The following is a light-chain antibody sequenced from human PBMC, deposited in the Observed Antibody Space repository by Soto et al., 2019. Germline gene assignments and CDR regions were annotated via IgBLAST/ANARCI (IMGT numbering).Light chain of an antibody. J-gene: IGKJ4*01. Sequence: EFVLTQSPGTLSLSPGERATLSYRASQSVSSSYLAWYQQKPGQAPRILIYGASTRATGIPDRFSGSGSGTDLTLTISRLEPEDFAVYYCQQYGSSPPLTFGGGTKVEIK. CDR2: GAS. CDR3: QQYGSSPPLT. CDR1: QSVSSSY. V-gene: IGKV3-20*01.